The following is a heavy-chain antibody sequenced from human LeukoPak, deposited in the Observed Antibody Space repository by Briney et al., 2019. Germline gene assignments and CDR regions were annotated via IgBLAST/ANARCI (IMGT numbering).Heavy chain of an antibody. D-gene: IGHD3-10*01. CDR3: ATRKYYYGSGSHGALAH. CDR2: FDPEDGET. Sequence: ASVKVSCKVSGYTLTELSMHWVRQAPGKGLEWMGGFDPEDGETIYAQKFQGRVTMTEDTSTDTAYMELSSLRSEDTAVYYCATRKYYYGSGSHGALAHWGQGTLVTVSS. CDR1: GYTLTELS. J-gene: IGHJ4*02. V-gene: IGHV1-24*01.